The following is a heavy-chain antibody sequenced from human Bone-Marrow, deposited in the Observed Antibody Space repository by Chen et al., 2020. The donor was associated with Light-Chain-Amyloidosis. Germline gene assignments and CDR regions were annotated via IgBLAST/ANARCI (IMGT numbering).Heavy chain of an antibody. J-gene: IGHJ4*02. CDR3: VILSSGDFGSAW. CDR2: ISHDGEEK. CDR1: GFTFISYA. V-gene: IGHV3-30*04. D-gene: IGHD3-10*01. Sequence: QVHLVESGGRLVQPGKSVRLSCDTSGFTFISYAIHCVRQAPGKGLEWLAVISHDGEEKDYADSVRGRFNISRDNSKNTLFLQMSSLIVEDTALYYCVILSSGDFGSAWWGQGTLVTVSS.